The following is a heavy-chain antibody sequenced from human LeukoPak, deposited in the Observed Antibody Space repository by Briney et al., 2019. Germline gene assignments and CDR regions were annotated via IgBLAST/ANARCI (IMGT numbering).Heavy chain of an antibody. CDR1: SASISSYY. J-gene: IGHJ4*02. V-gene: IGHV4-59*01. D-gene: IGHD3-22*01. CDR2: VYYSGST. Sequence: SETLSLTCTVSSASISSYYWSWIRQPPGKGLEWVGYVYYSGSTNYNPSLESRVTISVDTSKSQFSLKLTSVTAAYTAVYYCARETNYYDTSGYYYYYFDYWGQGTLVTVSS. CDR3: ARETNYYDTSGYYYYYFDY.